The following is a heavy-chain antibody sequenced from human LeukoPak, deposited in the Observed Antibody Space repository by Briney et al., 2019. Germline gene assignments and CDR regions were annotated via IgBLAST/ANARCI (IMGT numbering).Heavy chain of an antibody. V-gene: IGHV3-21*01. J-gene: IGHJ1*01. CDR3: ASVGHNELDSTQCS. Sequence: GGSLRLPCAASGFTFSRYNMNWVPHAPGKGLEWVSSISSTSSYIYYAGSVKGRFTISRDNAKNSLYLQMNSLRAEDTAVYYCASVGHNELDSTQCSWGQGTLVTVSS. D-gene: IGHD3-22*01. CDR1: GFTFSRYN. CDR2: ISSTSSYI.